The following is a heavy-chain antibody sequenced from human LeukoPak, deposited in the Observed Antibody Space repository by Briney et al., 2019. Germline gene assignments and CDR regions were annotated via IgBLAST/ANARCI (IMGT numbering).Heavy chain of an antibody. CDR3: AKANIVVVVAATNWFDP. Sequence: GGSLRLSCAASGFTFDDHGMSRVRHVPGKGLEWGSGINWNGGSIGYADSVKGRFTISRDNAKNSLYLQMNSLRAEDTAVYYCAKANIVVVVAATNWFDPWGQGTLVTVSS. V-gene: IGHV3-20*04. CDR2: INWNGGSI. J-gene: IGHJ5*02. CDR1: GFTFDDHG. D-gene: IGHD2-15*01.